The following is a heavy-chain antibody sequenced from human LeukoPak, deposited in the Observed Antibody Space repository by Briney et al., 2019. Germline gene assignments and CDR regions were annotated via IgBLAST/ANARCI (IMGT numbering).Heavy chain of an antibody. D-gene: IGHD3-22*01. Sequence: SVKVSCKASGGTFSSYAISWVRQAPGQGLEWVGGIIPIFGTANYAQKFQGRVTITTDESTSTAYMELSSLRSEDTAVYYCARGDYYDSSGYYARYWGQGTLVTVSS. J-gene: IGHJ4*02. CDR1: GGTFSSYA. V-gene: IGHV1-69*05. CDR3: ARGDYYDSSGYYARY. CDR2: IIPIFGTA.